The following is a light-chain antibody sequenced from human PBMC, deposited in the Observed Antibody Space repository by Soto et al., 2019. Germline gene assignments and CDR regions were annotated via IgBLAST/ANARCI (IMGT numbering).Light chain of an antibody. CDR2: EVS. Sequence: QSALTQPPSASGSPVQSVTISCTGTSSDVGGYNYVSWYQQHPGKAPKLMIYEVSKRPSGVPDRFSGSKSGNTASLTVSGLQAEDEADYYCSSYAGNNVVFGGGTQLTVL. V-gene: IGLV2-8*01. J-gene: IGLJ2*01. CDR3: SSYAGNNVV. CDR1: SSDVGGYNY.